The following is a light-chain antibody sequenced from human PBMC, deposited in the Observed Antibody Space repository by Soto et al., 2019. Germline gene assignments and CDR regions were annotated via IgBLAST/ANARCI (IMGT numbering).Light chain of an antibody. J-gene: IGKJ5*01. V-gene: IGKV3-11*01. CDR3: QQRSNWPPGGS. CDR2: GAS. Sequence: EIVLTQSPATLSLSPGERATLSCRASQSIGLAIAWYQHKPGQAPRFLIYGASTRATGIPARFSGSGSGTEFTPTISSLEPEDFAVYYCQQRSNWPPGGSFGQGTRLENK. CDR1: QSIGLA.